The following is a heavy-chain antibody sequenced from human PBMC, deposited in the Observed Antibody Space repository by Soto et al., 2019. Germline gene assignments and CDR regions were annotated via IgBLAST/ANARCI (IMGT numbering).Heavy chain of an antibody. Sequence: GGSLRLSCAASGFTFSNHWMTWVRQAPGKGLEWVASVNQDGSEKYSVDSAKGRFTISRDNAKNSLYLQMNSLRVEDTAVYYCARAGGTTVTGLWHFDSWGQGTLVTVSS. V-gene: IGHV3-7*01. CDR3: ARAGGTTVTGLWHFDS. CDR2: VNQDGSEK. CDR1: GFTFSNHW. D-gene: IGHD4-17*01. J-gene: IGHJ4*02.